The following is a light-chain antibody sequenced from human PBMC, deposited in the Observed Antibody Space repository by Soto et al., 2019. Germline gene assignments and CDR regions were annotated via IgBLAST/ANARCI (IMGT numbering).Light chain of an antibody. CDR2: KAS. J-gene: IGKJ1*01. CDR3: QQYVTYSRT. CDR1: QSISVW. V-gene: IGKV1-5*03. Sequence: DIQMTQSPSTLSASVGDRVTISCRASQSISVWLAWYQQKPGKAPKLLIYKASSLQSGVPSRFSGSGSETEFTLTISSLQPDDFAPYYCQQYVTYSRTFGQGPQVEIK.